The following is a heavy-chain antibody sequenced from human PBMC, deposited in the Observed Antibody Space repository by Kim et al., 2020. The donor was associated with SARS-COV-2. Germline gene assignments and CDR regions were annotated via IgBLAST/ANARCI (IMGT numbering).Heavy chain of an antibody. CDR2: ISRSGTTM. J-gene: IGHJ4*02. D-gene: IGHD6-6*01. V-gene: IGHV3-48*02. CDR3: AKGHSTASWLVYY. CDR1: GFTFSGYT. Sequence: GGSLRLSCAASGFTFSGYTMNWVRQAPGKGLEWVSFISRSGTTMFYADSVKGRFSISRDNAKNVLYLQMDSLRDEDTAVYYCAKGHSTASWLVYYWGQGTLVTVSS.